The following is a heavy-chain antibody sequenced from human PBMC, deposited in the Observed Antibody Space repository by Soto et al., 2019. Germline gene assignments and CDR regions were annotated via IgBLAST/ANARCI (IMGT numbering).Heavy chain of an antibody. J-gene: IGHJ5*02. CDR3: ARQASGYYYGWFDP. Sequence: QLLLQESGPGRVKPSETLSLTCTVSGGSILDSTYYWAWIRQPPGKGLEWIGTIFYSGGTFYTPSLKSRVTMSVDTSNNQFSLKLSSVTAAATAVYYCARQASGYYYGWFDPWGQGTLVTVSS. CDR2: IFYSGGT. D-gene: IGHD3-22*01. V-gene: IGHV4-39*01. CDR1: GGSILDSTYY.